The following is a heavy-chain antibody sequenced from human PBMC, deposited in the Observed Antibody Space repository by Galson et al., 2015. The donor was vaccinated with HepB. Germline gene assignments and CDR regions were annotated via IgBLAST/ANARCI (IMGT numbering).Heavy chain of an antibody. J-gene: IGHJ6*02. D-gene: IGHD3-9*01. CDR2: ITPFNGNT. Sequence: SVKVSCKASGYTFTYRYLHWVRQAPGQALEWMGWITPFNGNTNYAQKFQDRVTITRDRSMSTAYMELSSLRSEDTAMYYCATIGDSMTDYYYYGMDVWGQGTTVTVSS. CDR1: GYTFTYRY. V-gene: IGHV1-45*02. CDR3: ATIGDSMTDYYYYGMDV.